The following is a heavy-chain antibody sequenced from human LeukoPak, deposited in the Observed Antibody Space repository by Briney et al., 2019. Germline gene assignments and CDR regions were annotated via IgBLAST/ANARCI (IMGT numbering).Heavy chain of an antibody. CDR3: ARSGVENWNYDY. D-gene: IGHD1-7*01. Sequence: SETLSLTCAVYGGSFSGYYWSWIRQPPGKGLEWIGEINHSGSTNYNPSLKSRVTISVDTSKNQFSLKLSSVTAADTAVYYCARSGVENWNYDYWGQGTLVTFSS. CDR1: GGSFSGYY. CDR2: INHSGST. J-gene: IGHJ4*02. V-gene: IGHV4-34*01.